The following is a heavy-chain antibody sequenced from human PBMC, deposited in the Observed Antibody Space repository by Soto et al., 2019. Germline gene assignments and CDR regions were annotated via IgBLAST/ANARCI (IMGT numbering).Heavy chain of an antibody. CDR3: ARELDYAAYPKGGGDYYYGMDV. V-gene: IGHV4-39*02. J-gene: IGHJ6*02. Sequence: QLQLRESGPGLVKPSETLSLTCTVSGASISSSSFYWAWIHQPPGKGLEWIGCVYYSGSTFYNPSLKSRVTLTMDTSKNQFSLKLTSVTAADTGVFYCARELDYAAYPKGGGDYYYGMDVWGRGTTVTVSS. CDR2: VYYSGST. D-gene: IGHD4-17*01. CDR1: GASISSSSFY.